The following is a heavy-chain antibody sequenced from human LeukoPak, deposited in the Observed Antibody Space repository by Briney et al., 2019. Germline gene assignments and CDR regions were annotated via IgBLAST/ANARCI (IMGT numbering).Heavy chain of an antibody. D-gene: IGHD5-18*01. CDR3: ARDLGGYSYGSHFDY. CDR2: ISGSGGST. J-gene: IGHJ4*02. CDR1: GFTFSSYA. V-gene: IGHV3-23*01. Sequence: GGSLRLSCAASGFTFSSYAMSWVRQAPGKGLEWVAAISGSGGSTYYAYSVKGRFTISRDNARNSLYLHMNSLRAEDTAVYYCARDLGGYSYGSHFDYWGQGTLVTVSS.